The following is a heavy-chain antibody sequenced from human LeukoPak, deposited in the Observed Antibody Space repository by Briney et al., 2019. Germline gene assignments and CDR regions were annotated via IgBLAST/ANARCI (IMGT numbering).Heavy chain of an antibody. Sequence: ASVKVSCKASGYTFTGYYMHWVRQAPGQGLEWMGWINPNSGGTNYAQKFQGRVTITRDTSISTAYMELSRLRSDDTAVYYCARDLNYYDSSGYYYNYWGQGTLVTVSS. D-gene: IGHD3-22*01. J-gene: IGHJ4*02. CDR3: ARDLNYYDSSGYYYNY. CDR1: GYTFTGYY. CDR2: INPNSGGT. V-gene: IGHV1-2*02.